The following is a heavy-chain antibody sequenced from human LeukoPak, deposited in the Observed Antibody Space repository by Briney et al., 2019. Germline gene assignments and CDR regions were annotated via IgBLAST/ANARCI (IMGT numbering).Heavy chain of an antibody. D-gene: IGHD6-13*01. J-gene: IGHJ6*03. V-gene: IGHV3-23*01. Sequence: GGSLRLSCATSGFTFRNFAMNWVRQAPGKGLEWVSVISASGTITYYSDSVKGRFTISRDNSKNTLYLQMNSLRAEDTAVYYCAKTIGQLNYYYYYMDVWGKGTTVTVSS. CDR1: GFTFRNFA. CDR2: ISASGTIT. CDR3: AKTIGQLNYYYYYMDV.